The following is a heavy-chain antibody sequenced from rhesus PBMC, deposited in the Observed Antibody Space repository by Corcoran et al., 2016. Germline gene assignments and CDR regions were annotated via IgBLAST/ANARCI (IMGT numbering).Heavy chain of an antibody. CDR3: ARASPLHSKGSYFDL. D-gene: IGHD4-23*01. Sequence: EVQLVESGGGLVQPGGSLRLSCAASGFPFSRYGMHWVRQAPWKGLEWVAVISYDGSKQNSSDSVKDRFNISRDNSKNMRYLKMNKLKLEDTAVYYCARASPLHSKGSYFDLWGPGTPITISS. J-gene: IGHJ2*01. CDR1: GFPFSRYG. V-gene: IGHV3-54*02. CDR2: ISYDGSKQ.